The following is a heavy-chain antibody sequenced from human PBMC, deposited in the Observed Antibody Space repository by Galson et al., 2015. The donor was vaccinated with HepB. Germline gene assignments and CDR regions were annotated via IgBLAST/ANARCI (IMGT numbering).Heavy chain of an antibody. V-gene: IGHV5-51*01. Sequence: QSGAEVKKPGESLKISCKGSGYSFTSYWIGWVRQMPGKGLEWMGTIYPGDSDTRYSPSFQGQVTISADKSISTAYLQWSSLKASDTAMYYWARGSRGGSGWSSPLGYWGQGTLVTVSS. J-gene: IGHJ4*02. CDR2: IYPGDSDT. CDR1: GYSFTSYW. D-gene: IGHD6-19*01. CDR3: ARGSRGGSGWSSPLGY.